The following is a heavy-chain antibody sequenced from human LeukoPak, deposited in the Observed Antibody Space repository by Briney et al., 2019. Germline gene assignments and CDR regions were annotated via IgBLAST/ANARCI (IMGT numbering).Heavy chain of an antibody. CDR1: GFTFSSYA. Sequence: GGSLRLSCAASGFTFSSYAMHWVRQAPGKGLEWVAVISYDGSNKYYADSVKGRFTISRDNSKNTLYLQMNSLRAEDTAVYYCARERTDYYDSSGYYFQHWGQGTLVTVSS. J-gene: IGHJ1*01. D-gene: IGHD3-22*01. CDR2: ISYDGSNK. CDR3: ARERTDYYDSSGYYFQH. V-gene: IGHV3-30-3*01.